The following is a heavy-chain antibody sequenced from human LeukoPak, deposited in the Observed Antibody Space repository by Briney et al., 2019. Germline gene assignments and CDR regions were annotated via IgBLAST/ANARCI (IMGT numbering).Heavy chain of an antibody. Sequence: ASVKVSCKASGYTFTSYDINWVRQATGQGLEWMGWMNPNSGNTGYAQKFQGRVTMTRNTSISTAYMELSSLRSEDTAVYYCASGQYNWNYGYYYYYMDVWGKGTTVTVSS. D-gene: IGHD1-7*01. CDR3: ASGQYNWNYGYYYYYMDV. CDR2: MNPNSGNT. J-gene: IGHJ6*03. CDR1: GYTFTSYD. V-gene: IGHV1-8*01.